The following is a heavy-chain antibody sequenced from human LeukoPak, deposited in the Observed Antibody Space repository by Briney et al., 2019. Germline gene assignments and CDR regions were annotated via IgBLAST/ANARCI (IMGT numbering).Heavy chain of an antibody. V-gene: IGHV3-30*04. CDR1: GITFSNYA. Sequence: PGRSLRLSCAASGITFSNYAMHWIRQAPGKGLEWVAVISYDESNKNYADSVKGRFTISRDDSKNTLYLQMNSLREEDTAVYYCARDNNGDYWGQGTLVTVSS. CDR3: ARDNNGDY. CDR2: ISYDESNK. J-gene: IGHJ4*02. D-gene: IGHD2-8*01.